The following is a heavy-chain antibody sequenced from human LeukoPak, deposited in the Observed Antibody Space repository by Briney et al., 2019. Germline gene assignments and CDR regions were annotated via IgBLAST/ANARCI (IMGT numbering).Heavy chain of an antibody. CDR2: INPSGGST. D-gene: IGHD3-10*01. CDR1: GYTFTSYY. V-gene: IGHV1-46*01. J-gene: IGHJ4*02. CDR3: ARVAYYYGSGSYYKAAFDY. Sequence: GASVKVSCKASGYTFTSYYMHWVRQAPGQGLEWMGIINPSGGSTSYAQKFQGRVTMTRDTSTSTVYMELSSLRAEDTAVYYCARVAYYYGSGSYYKAAFDYWGQGTLVTVSS.